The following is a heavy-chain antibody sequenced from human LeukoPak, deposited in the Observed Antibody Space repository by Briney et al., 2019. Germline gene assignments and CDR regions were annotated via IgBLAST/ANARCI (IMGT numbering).Heavy chain of an antibody. CDR2: IKGDGSEK. V-gene: IGHV3-7*04. Sequence: GGSLRLSCAASGFTFSTYWMTWVRQAPGKGLEWVANIKGDGSEKVYVDSLKGRFTISRDNAKNALYLQMISLRVEDTAIYYCARDPYSRGFGAFDVWGQGTMVTVSS. CDR1: GFTFSTYW. CDR3: ARDPYSRGFGAFDV. J-gene: IGHJ3*01. D-gene: IGHD6-19*01.